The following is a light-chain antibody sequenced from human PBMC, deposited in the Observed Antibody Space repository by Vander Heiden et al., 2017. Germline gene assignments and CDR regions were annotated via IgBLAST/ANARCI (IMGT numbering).Light chain of an antibody. CDR3: CSYAGGITFYV. Sequence: QSALTQPASVSGSPGQSITISCTGTSSDVGTYNLVSWYQQHPGKAPKLMSFEVSVRPSGVSNRFSGSKSGNTASLTISGLQAEDEADYYCCSYAGGITFYVFGTGTKVTVL. V-gene: IGLV2-23*02. CDR1: SSDVGTYNL. CDR2: EVS. J-gene: IGLJ1*01.